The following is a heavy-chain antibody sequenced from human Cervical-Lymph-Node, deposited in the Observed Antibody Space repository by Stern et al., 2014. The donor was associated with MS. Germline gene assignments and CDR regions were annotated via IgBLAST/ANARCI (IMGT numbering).Heavy chain of an antibody. J-gene: IGHJ4*02. CDR2: INPNSGGT. CDR1: GYTFTGYD. Sequence: VQLVESGAEVKKPGASVKVSCTASGYTFTGYDMHWVRQAPGQGLAWMGRINPNSGGTNYAQKFQGRVTMTRDTSISTAYMELSRLRSDDTAVYYCARVGTTGTTSLDYWGQGTLVTVSS. D-gene: IGHD1-1*01. CDR3: ARVGTTGTTSLDY. V-gene: IGHV1-2*06.